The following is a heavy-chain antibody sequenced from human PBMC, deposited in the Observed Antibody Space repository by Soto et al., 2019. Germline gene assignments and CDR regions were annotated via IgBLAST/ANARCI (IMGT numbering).Heavy chain of an antibody. CDR3: ARCYCSVGSCFTCWHFDL. V-gene: IGHV1-18*01. J-gene: IGHJ2*01. CDR1: GYSVETFG. D-gene: IGHD2-15*01. CDR2: ISIEKGDT. Sequence: QVQVVQSGAEVKKPGASVKVACKASGYSVETFGMSWVRQAPGQGLEWMGWISIEKGDTNSAQKFQDRVTMTTDTSTSTAYMELRSLTSDDTAVYYCARCYCSVGSCFTCWHFDLWGRGTLVTVSS.